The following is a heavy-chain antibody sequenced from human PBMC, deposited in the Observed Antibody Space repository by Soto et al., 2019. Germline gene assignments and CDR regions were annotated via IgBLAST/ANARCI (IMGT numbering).Heavy chain of an antibody. CDR3: ARGYLGSGYYKQGYYFDY. CDR2: IYYSGST. Sequence: SETLSLTCTVSGGSISSGGYYWSWIRQHPGKGLEWIGYIYYSGSTYYNPSLKSRVTISVDTSKNQFSLKLSSVTAADTAVYYCARGYLGSGYYKQGYYFDYWGQGTLVTVSS. V-gene: IGHV4-31*03. D-gene: IGHD3-3*01. J-gene: IGHJ4*02. CDR1: GGSISSGGYY.